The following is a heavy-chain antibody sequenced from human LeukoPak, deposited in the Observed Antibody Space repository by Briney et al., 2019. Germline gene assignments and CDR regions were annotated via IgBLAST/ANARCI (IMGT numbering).Heavy chain of an antibody. V-gene: IGHV1-24*01. Sequence: ASVKVSCKVSGYTLTELSMHWVRQAPGKGLGWMGGFDPADGETAYAQKFQGRVTLTEDTSTDTAYMELSSLRSEDTAVYYCAFLSWTDAFDIWGQGTMVTVSS. CDR1: GYTLTELS. J-gene: IGHJ3*02. CDR3: AFLSWTDAFDI. D-gene: IGHD6-13*01. CDR2: FDPADGET.